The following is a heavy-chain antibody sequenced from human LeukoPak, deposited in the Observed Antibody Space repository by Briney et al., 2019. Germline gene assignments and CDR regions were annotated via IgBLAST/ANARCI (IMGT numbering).Heavy chain of an antibody. D-gene: IGHD4-11*01. CDR1: GYKFKTFG. Sequence: ASVKVSCKTSGYKFKTFGISWVRQAPGQGLEWMGWIRADKGKTDYAQKFQDRVTLTIDTSTSTAYMELRSLTSDDTATYYCARDRSNSDFWGQVTLVTVS. V-gene: IGHV1-18*01. CDR3: ARDRSNSDF. CDR2: IRADKGKT. J-gene: IGHJ4*02.